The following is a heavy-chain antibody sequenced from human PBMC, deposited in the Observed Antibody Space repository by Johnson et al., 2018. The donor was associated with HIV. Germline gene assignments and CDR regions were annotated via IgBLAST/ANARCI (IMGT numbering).Heavy chain of an antibody. J-gene: IGHJ3*02. CDR2: LSWNSGSI. D-gene: IGHD1-26*01. CDR1: GFTFDDYA. V-gene: IGHV3-9*01. CDR3: AKDMSVGASPVAFDI. Sequence: VESGGGVVRPGGSLRVSCAASGFTFDDYAMHWVRQAPGKGLEWVSGLSWNSGSIGYADSVKGRFTISRDNATNSLYLQMNSLRAEDTALYYCAKDMSVGASPVAFDIWGQGTMVTVSS.